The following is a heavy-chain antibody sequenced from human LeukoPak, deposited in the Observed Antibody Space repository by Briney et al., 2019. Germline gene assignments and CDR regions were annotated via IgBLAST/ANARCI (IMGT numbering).Heavy chain of an antibody. V-gene: IGHV3-48*01. CDR1: GFTFSTYS. CDR2: ISSSSSTT. CDR3: ARGSTYYDSSGQVPFDY. Sequence: PGGSPRLSCAASGFTFSTYSMNWVRQAPGKGLEWVSYISSSSSTTYYADSVKGRFTISRDNAKNSLYLQMNSLRAEDTAVYYCARGSTYYDSSGQVPFDYWDQGTLVTVSS. D-gene: IGHD3-22*01. J-gene: IGHJ4*02.